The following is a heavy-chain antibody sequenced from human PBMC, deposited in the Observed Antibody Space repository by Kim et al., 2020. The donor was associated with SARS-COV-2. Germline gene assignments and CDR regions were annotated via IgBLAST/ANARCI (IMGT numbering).Heavy chain of an antibody. V-gene: IGHV6-1*01. CDR3: IRLKGDMGV. Sequence: SQTLSLTCVISGDSVSSNSGSWNWIRQSPSRGLEWLGRTYYRSKWNYDYALSPKSRITINPDTSKNQFSLQLNSVTPEDTAVYYCIRLKGDMGVWGQGTT. CDR1: GDSVSSNSGS. CDR2: TYYRSKWNY. J-gene: IGHJ6*02.